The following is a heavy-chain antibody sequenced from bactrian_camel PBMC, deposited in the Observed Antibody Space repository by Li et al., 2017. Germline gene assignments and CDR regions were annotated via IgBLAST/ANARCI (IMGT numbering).Heavy chain of an antibody. J-gene: IGHJ6*01. CDR3: ATDPPLLVVAGSMFGY. CDR1: GVTFKSYY. Sequence: QLVESGGGLVQPGGSLRLSCEASGVTFKSYYMHWIRQAPGKGLEWVATIYSDGSTTYYADSVKGRFTISRDNVKNTVYLQMNSLKSEDRALYYCATDPPLLVVAGSMFGYWGQGTQVTVS. D-gene: IGHD6*01. CDR2: IYSDGSTT. V-gene: IGHV3-2*01.